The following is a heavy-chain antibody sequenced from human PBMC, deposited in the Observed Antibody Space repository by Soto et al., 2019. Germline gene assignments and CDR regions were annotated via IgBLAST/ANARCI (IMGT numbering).Heavy chain of an antibody. D-gene: IGHD6-13*01. Sequence: QLQLQESGPGLVKPSETLSLTCTVSGGSISSSSYYWGWIRQPPGKGLEWIGSIYYSGSTYYNPSLKSRVTISVDTSKNQCSLKLSSVTAADTAVYYCARSIAAAGPYYYYGMDVWGQGTTVTVSS. CDR3: ARSIAAAGPYYYYGMDV. CDR1: GGSISSSSYY. J-gene: IGHJ6*02. CDR2: IYYSGST. V-gene: IGHV4-39*01.